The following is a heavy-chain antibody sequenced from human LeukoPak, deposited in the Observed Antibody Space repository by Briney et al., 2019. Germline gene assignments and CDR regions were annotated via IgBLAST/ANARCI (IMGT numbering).Heavy chain of an antibody. D-gene: IGHD5-18*01. J-gene: IGHJ4*02. Sequence: SETLSLTSAVSGGSISSGDYSWSWIRQPPGKGLEWIGYIYHSGRTFYNPSLKSRVTISVDTSKNQISLEVTSVTAADTAVYYCARDGGYGHYDYWGRGTLVTVSS. CDR1: GGSISSGDYS. CDR2: IYHSGRT. CDR3: ARDGGYGHYDY. V-gene: IGHV4-30-2*01.